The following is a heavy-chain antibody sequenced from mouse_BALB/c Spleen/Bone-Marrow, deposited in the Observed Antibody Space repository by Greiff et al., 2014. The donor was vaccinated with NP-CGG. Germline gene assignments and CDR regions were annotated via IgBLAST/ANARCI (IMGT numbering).Heavy chain of an antibody. Sequence: VHLVESGAELVKPGASVKLSCKASGYTFTNYWMHWVKQRPGQGLEWIGEIDPSDSYSNYNQNFKGKATLTVDKSSSTAYMQLTSLTSEDSAVYYCARGAVYYYAMDYWSQGTSVTVSS. J-gene: IGHJ4*01. CDR2: IDPSDSYS. CDR3: ARGAVYYYAMDY. CDR1: GYTFTNYW. V-gene: IGHV1-69*02.